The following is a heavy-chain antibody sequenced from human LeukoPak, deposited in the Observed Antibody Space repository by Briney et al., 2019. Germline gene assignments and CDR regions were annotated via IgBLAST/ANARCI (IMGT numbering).Heavy chain of an antibody. Sequence: GGSLRLSCAASGFTFSSYSMNWVRQAPGKGLEWVSSISSSSSYIYYADSVKGRFTISRDNAKNTLYLQMNSLRAEDTAVYYCARGPYYYDSSGSHPYYFDYWGQGTLVTVSS. V-gene: IGHV3-21*01. CDR3: ARGPYYYDSSGSHPYYFDY. CDR1: GFTFSSYS. J-gene: IGHJ4*02. CDR2: ISSSSSYI. D-gene: IGHD3-22*01.